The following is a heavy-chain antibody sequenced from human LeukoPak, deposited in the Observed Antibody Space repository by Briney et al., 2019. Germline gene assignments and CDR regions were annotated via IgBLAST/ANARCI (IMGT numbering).Heavy chain of an antibody. CDR3: ARGLVVDAFDI. J-gene: IGHJ3*02. CDR1: GGAISSYY. Sequence: PSETLSLTCTVSGGAISSYYWSWLRQPPGKGLEWIGYIYYSGSTNYNPSLKSRVTISVDTSKNQFSLKLSSVTAADTAVYYCARGLVVDAFDIWGQGTMVTVSS. CDR2: IYYSGST. D-gene: IGHD2-15*01. V-gene: IGHV4-59*12.